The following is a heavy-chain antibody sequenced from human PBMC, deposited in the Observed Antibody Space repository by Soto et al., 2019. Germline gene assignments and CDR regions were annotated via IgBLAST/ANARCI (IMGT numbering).Heavy chain of an antibody. CDR3: ARDPLRYSSSTGSWDF. Sequence: PSQTLSLTCAISGDSVSSNSAAWNWVRQSPSRGLEWLGRTHYRSKWYNDYAVSVKSRITINPDTSKNQFSLQLNSVTPEDTAVYYCARDPLRYSSSTGSWDFWGQGTLVTVSS. V-gene: IGHV6-1*01. D-gene: IGHD6-6*01. CDR1: GDSVSSNSAA. CDR2: THYRSKWYN. J-gene: IGHJ4*02.